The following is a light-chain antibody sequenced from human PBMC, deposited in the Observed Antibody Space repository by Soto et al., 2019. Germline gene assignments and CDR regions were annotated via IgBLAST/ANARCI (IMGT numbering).Light chain of an antibody. CDR2: GAS. CDR1: QTIRSNY. J-gene: IGKJ1*01. CDR3: QQYGSSPLT. Sequence: ETVLTQSPGTLSLSPGERATLSCRASQTIRSNYLAWYRQTPGQAPRLLIYGASNRATGIADRFSGSGSGTDFTLIISRLEPEDFARYYCQQYGSSPLTIGQGTKVEIK. V-gene: IGKV3-20*01.